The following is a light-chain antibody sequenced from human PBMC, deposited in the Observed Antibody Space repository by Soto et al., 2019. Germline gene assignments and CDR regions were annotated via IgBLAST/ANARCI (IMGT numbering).Light chain of an antibody. Sequence: EIVLTQSPATLSVSPGEGATLSCSASQNVYTDLAWYQQKPGQAPRLLIYGASTRATGIPARFSGSGSGTEFTLTISSLQSEDFAVYYCQQYNNWPPLTFGGGTKVDIK. J-gene: IGKJ4*01. CDR1: QNVYTD. CDR2: GAS. CDR3: QQYNNWPPLT. V-gene: IGKV3-15*01.